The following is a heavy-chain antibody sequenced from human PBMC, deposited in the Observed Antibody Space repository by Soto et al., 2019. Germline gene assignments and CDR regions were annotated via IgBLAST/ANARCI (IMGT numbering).Heavy chain of an antibody. CDR3: ARVSLPYYDILTGYYYYGMDV. J-gene: IGHJ6*02. V-gene: IGHV4-34*01. CDR1: GGSFSGYY. Sequence: PSETLSLTCAVYGGSFSGYYWSWIRRPPGKGLEWIGEINHSGSTNYNPSLKSRVTISVDTSKNQFSLKLSSVTAADTAVYYCARVSLPYYDILTGYYYYGMDVWGQGTTVTVSS. D-gene: IGHD3-9*01. CDR2: INHSGST.